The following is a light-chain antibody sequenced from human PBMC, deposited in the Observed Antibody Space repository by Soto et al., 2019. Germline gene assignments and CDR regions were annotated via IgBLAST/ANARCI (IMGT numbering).Light chain of an antibody. V-gene: IGLV2-14*01. J-gene: IGLJ1*01. CDR3: SSYTSSRSLV. CDR1: SSDVGAYNY. Sequence: QSVLTRPASVSGSPGQSITISCTGTSSDVGAYNYVSWYQQRPGKAPNLMIYEVSNRPSGVSHRFSGSNSDNTPSLTISGLQTDDDSYYYCSSYTSSRSLVFGTGTKVTVL. CDR2: EVS.